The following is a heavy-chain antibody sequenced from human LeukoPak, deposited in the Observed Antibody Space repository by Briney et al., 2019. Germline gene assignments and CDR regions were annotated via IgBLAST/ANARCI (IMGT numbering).Heavy chain of an antibody. CDR2: INHSGST. CDR3: ASERGYSYYYYYMDV. Sequence: SETLSLTCAVYGGSFSGYYWSWIRQPPGKGLEWFGEINHSGSTNYNPSLKSRVTISVDTSKNQFSLKLSSVTAADTAVYFCASERGYSYYYYYMDVWGKGTTVTVSS. J-gene: IGHJ6*03. V-gene: IGHV4-34*01. D-gene: IGHD5-18*01. CDR1: GGSFSGYY.